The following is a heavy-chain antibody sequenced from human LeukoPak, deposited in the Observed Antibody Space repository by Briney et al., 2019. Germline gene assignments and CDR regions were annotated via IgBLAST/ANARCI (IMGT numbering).Heavy chain of an antibody. Sequence: GGSLRLSCAASGIIFSNYWMHWVRQAPGKGLVWVSRINRDGSSTSYADSVKGRFTISRDNSKNTLYLQMNSLRAEDTAVYYCARRAGGYSHPYDYWGQGTLVTVSS. J-gene: IGHJ4*02. V-gene: IGHV3-74*01. CDR1: GIIFSNYW. D-gene: IGHD4-23*01. CDR3: ARRAGGYSHPYDY. CDR2: INRDGSST.